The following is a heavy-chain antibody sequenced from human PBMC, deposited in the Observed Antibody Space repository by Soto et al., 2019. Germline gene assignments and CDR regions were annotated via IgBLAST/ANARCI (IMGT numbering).Heavy chain of an antibody. D-gene: IGHD3-10*01. V-gene: IGHV3-33*01. CDR3: ARERGDALDI. J-gene: IGHJ3*02. Sequence: GGSLRLSCAASRFTLSDYGIHWVRQAPGKGLEWVARIWYDGSNKYYTDSVKGRLTISRDNSKNTVYLQMNSLRAEDTAVYYCARERGDALDIWGQGTMVTVSS. CDR2: IWYDGSNK. CDR1: RFTLSDYG.